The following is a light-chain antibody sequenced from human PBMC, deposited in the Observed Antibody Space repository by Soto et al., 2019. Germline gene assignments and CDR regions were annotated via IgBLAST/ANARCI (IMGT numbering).Light chain of an antibody. Sequence: QSVLTQPASVSGSPGQSITISCSGTSSDVGGYNYVSWYQQYPGNAPKLMIYDVSNRPSGVSNRFSGSKSGNTASLTSYGLQAEDEADYYCSSYTSSSTYVFGTGTKVTVL. J-gene: IGLJ1*01. CDR1: SSDVGGYNY. V-gene: IGLV2-14*01. CDR2: DVS. CDR3: SSYTSSSTYV.